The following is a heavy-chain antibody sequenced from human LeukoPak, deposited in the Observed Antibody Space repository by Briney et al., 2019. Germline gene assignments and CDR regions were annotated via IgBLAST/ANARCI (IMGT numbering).Heavy chain of an antibody. D-gene: IGHD1-26*01. CDR1: GYAFTANH. CDR3: ARANSENAFDI. CDR2: INPNSGGT. J-gene: IGHJ3*02. V-gene: IGHV1-2*06. Sequence: ASVKVSCQASGYAFTANHIHWVRQAPGQGLEWMGRINPNSGGTNYAQKFQGRVTMTRDTSISTVDMELSRLRSDDTAVYYCARANSENAFDIWGQGTMVTVSS.